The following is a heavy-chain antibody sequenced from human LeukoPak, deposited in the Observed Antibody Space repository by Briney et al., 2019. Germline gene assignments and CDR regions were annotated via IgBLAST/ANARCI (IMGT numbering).Heavy chain of an antibody. CDR2: IYYSGST. CDR1: GGSISSGDYY. CDR3: ARGYNYGQGAFDI. Sequence: SETLSLTCTVSGGSISSGDYYWSWIRQPPGKGLEWIGYIYYSGSTYYNPSLKSRVTISVDTSKNQFSLKLSSVTAADTAVYYCARGYNYGQGAFDIWGHGTMVTVSS. D-gene: IGHD5-18*01. J-gene: IGHJ3*02. V-gene: IGHV4-30-4*08.